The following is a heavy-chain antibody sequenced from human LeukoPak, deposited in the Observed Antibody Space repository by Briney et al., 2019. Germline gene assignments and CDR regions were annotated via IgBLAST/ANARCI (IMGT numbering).Heavy chain of an antibody. D-gene: IGHD4-11*01. CDR1: GFTFSSYG. V-gene: IGHV3-48*01. Sequence: GGSLRLSCAASGFTFSSYGMHWVRQAPGKGLEWVSYISSSSSTIYYADSVKGRFTISRDNAKNSLYLQMNSLRAEDTAVYYCARTDYSDDYWGQGTLVTVSS. CDR3: ARTDYSDDY. CDR2: ISSSSSTI. J-gene: IGHJ4*02.